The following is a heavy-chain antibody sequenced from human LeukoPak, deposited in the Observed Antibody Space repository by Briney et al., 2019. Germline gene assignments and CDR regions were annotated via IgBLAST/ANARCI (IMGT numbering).Heavy chain of an antibody. CDR3: ARVRDDYTYFDC. V-gene: IGHV3-74*01. CDR1: GFTFSSYR. D-gene: IGHD4-11*01. J-gene: IGHJ4*02. CDR2: INSDGSRT. Sequence: GGSLRLSCAASGFTFSSYRMHWVRQAPGKGLMWVSRINSDGSRTTYADSVRDRFTISRDNAKSTLYLQMNSLRAEDTAVYYCARVRDDYTYFDCWGQGTLVTVSS.